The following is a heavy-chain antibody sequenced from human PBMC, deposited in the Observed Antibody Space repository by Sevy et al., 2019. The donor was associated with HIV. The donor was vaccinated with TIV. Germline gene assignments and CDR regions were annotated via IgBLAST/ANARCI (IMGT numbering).Heavy chain of an antibody. D-gene: IGHD5-12*01. CDR2: IKSEIDGGAI. V-gene: IGHV3-15*01. CDR1: GFTFSSAW. J-gene: IGHJ6*02. CDR3: ITDPEYRGYDEEVINYYYYGMDV. Sequence: GGSLRLSCAASGFTFSSAWMSWVRQAPGKGLEWVGRIKSEIDGGAIDYAAPVKGRYSISREDSTNTVYLQMKSLKTEDTTVNYCITDPEYRGYDEEVINYYYYGMDVWGQGTTVTVSS.